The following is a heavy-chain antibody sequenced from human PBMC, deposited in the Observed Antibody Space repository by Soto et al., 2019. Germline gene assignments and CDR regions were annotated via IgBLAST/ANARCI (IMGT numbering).Heavy chain of an antibody. J-gene: IGHJ4*02. D-gene: IGHD4-17*01. CDR2: ISGSGGST. CDR3: AKVRSRYTVTTRTFDY. Sequence: GGSLRLSCAASGFTFSSYAMSWVRQAPGKGLEWVSAISGSGGSTYYADSVKGRFTISRDNSKNTLYLQMNSLRAEDTAVYYCAKVRSRYTVTTRTFDYWGQGTLVTVSS. CDR1: GFTFSSYA. V-gene: IGHV3-23*01.